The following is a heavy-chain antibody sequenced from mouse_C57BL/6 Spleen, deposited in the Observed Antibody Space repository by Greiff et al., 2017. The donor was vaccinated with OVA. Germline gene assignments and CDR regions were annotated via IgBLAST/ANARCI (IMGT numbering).Heavy chain of an antibody. J-gene: IGHJ1*03. CDR3: TSYCWLLRGRYFDV. D-gene: IGHD2-3*01. Sequence: QVQLQQSGAELVRPGASVTLSCKASGYTFTDYEMHWVKQTPVHGLEWIGAIDPETGGTAYNQKFKGKAILTADKSSSTAYMELRSLTSEDSAVYYCTSYCWLLRGRYFDVWGTGTTVTVSS. V-gene: IGHV1-15*01. CDR2: IDPETGGT. CDR1: GYTFTDYE.